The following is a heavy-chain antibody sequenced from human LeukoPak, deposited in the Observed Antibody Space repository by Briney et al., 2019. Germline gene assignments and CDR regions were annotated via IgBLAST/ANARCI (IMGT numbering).Heavy chain of an antibody. V-gene: IGHV3-7*01. CDR3: ARDCGSSGYDIIDV. Sequence: PGGSLRLSCAASGFTFSNYWMGWVRQAPGKGLEWVANIRKEGSEKNYADSVEGRFTISRDNAKNSLYLQMSSHRVEDSSVYYCARDCGSSGYDIIDVWGQGTTVTVSS. J-gene: IGHJ6*02. CDR2: IRKEGSEK. CDR1: GFTFSNYW. D-gene: IGHD5-12*01.